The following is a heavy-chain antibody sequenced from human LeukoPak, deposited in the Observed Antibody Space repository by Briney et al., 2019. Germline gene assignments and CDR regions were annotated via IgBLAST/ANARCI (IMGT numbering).Heavy chain of an antibody. V-gene: IGHV4-4*07. CDR1: GASISGSY. Sequence: SETLSLTCAVSGASISGSYWSWIRQPAGTGLEWIGRIYTSGSTNYNPSLKSRVTMSVDTSKNQFSLKLSSVTAADTAVYYCARDGEDYDFWSGPGGAFDIWGQGTMVTVSS. CDR2: IYTSGST. CDR3: ARDGEDYDFWSGPGGAFDI. J-gene: IGHJ3*02. D-gene: IGHD3-3*01.